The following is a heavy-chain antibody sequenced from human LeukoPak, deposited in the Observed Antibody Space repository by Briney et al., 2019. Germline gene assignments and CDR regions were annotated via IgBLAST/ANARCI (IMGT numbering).Heavy chain of an antibody. Sequence: SETLSLTCTVSGGSISSYYGSWIRQPAGKGLEWIGSIYYSGSTYYNPSLKSRVTISVDTPKNQFSLKLSSVTAADTAVYYCARPAPYYFDYWGQGTLVTVSS. CDR3: ARPAPYYFDY. CDR2: IYYSGST. V-gene: IGHV4-59*05. J-gene: IGHJ4*02. CDR1: GGSISSYY.